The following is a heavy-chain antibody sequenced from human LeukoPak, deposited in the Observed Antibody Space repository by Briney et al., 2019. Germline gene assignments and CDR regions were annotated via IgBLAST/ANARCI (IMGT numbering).Heavy chain of an antibody. Sequence: GGSLRLSCAASGFTFSSCAMSWVRQAPGKGLEWVSSIIDSGNSIYYADSVEGRFTISRDNSKDTLYLQMDSLRAGDTAVYYCAKDPIFSGSYGVFDSWGQGTLVTVSS. CDR2: IIDSGNSI. D-gene: IGHD1-26*01. J-gene: IGHJ4*02. V-gene: IGHV3-23*01. CDR1: GFTFSSCA. CDR3: AKDPIFSGSYGVFDS.